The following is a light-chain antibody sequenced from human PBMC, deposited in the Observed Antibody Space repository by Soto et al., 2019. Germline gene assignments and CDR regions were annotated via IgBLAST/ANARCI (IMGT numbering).Light chain of an antibody. CDR2: DVT. J-gene: IGLJ2*01. CDR3: SSYTGSDNLV. Sequence: QSALTQPPSASGSPGQSVNISCTGTSSDVGAYNYVSWYQQHPGKAPKLMIYDVTTRPSGVPDRFSGSKSGNTASLTVSGLQAEDEADYFCSSYTGSDNLVFGGGTKLTVL. CDR1: SSDVGAYNY. V-gene: IGLV2-8*01.